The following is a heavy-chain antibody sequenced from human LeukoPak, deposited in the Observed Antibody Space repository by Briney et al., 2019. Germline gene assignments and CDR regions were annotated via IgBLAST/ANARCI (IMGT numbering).Heavy chain of an antibody. CDR2: IHHSGST. V-gene: IGHV4-38-2*02. J-gene: IGHJ4*02. CDR1: RYSISSGYY. CDR3: VRDVYSGSWGY. D-gene: IGHD1-26*01. Sequence: SETLSLTCSVSRYSISSGYYWGWIRQPPGKGLEWIGSIHHSGSTYYSPSLKSRVTISVDTSRNQFSLKLRSVTAADTAVYYCVRDVYSGSWGYWSQGTLVSVSS.